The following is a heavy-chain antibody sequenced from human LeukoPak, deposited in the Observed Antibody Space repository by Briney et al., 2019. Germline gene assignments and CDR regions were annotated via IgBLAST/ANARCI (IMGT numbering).Heavy chain of an antibody. J-gene: IGHJ4*02. CDR3: AKDWGYSYGETY. Sequence: PGGSLRLSCAASGFTFSSYAMSWVRQAPGKGLEWVSAISGSGGSTYYADSVKGRFTISRGNSKNTLYLQMNSLRAEDTAVYYCAKDWGYSYGETYWGQGTLVTVSS. CDR2: ISGSGGST. D-gene: IGHD5-18*01. CDR1: GFTFSSYA. V-gene: IGHV3-23*01.